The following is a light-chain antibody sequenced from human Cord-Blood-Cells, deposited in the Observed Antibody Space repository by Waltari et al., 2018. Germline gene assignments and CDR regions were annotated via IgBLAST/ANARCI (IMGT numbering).Light chain of an antibody. CDR3: CSYAGSSTWV. CDR1: SSDVGSYNL. V-gene: IGLV2-23*01. Sequence: QSALTQPASVSGSPGQSITISCTGPSSDVGSYNLVPWYQQHPGKAPKLMIYEGSKRPSGVSNRFSGSKSGNTASLTISWLQAEDEADYYCCSYAGSSTWVFGGGTKLTVL. CDR2: EGS. J-gene: IGLJ3*02.